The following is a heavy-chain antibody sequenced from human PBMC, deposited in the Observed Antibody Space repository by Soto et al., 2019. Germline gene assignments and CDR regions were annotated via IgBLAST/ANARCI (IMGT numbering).Heavy chain of an antibody. CDR1: GFTFSVYA. D-gene: IGHD3-10*01. CDR3: AKVLYGGFTY. V-gene: IGHV3-23*01. CDR2: ISGSGDST. Sequence: EVRLLESGGGLVQPGGSLRLSCAASGFTFSVYAMSWVRQAPGKGLEWVSGISGSGDSTHYADSVQGRFTVSRDNSKSKLDLQPNSLRAEDTARYYCAKVLYGGFTYWGQGNLVHVSS. J-gene: IGHJ4*02.